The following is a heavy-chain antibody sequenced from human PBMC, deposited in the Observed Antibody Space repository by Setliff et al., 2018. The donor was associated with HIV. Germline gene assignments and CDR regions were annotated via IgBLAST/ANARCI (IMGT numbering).Heavy chain of an antibody. V-gene: IGHV1-69*13. D-gene: IGHD3-22*01. J-gene: IGHJ3*01. Sequence: ASVKVSCKASGGIFINSAFNWVRQAPGQGLEWMGSIIPIFNTGNYAQNFQGRVTVTADGSTSTAYMGLSGLRSEDTAVYYCTTGRHYYDSSDYPADPFDVWGQGTLVTVSS. CDR1: GGIFINSA. CDR2: IIPIFNTG. CDR3: TTGRHYYDSSDYPADPFDV.